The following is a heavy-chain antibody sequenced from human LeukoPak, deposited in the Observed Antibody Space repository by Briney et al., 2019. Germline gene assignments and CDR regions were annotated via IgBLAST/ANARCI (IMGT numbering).Heavy chain of an antibody. J-gene: IGHJ4*02. D-gene: IGHD3-16*02. V-gene: IGHV4-34*01. Sequence: SETLSFTCAVYGGSFSGYYWSWIRQPPGKGLEWIGEINHSGSTNYNPSLKSRVTISVDTSKNQFSLKLSSVTAADTAVHYCARAYYDYVWGSYRYAVGEYYFDYWGQGTLVTVSS. CDR2: INHSGST. CDR1: GGSFSGYY. CDR3: ARAYYDYVWGSYRYAVGEYYFDY.